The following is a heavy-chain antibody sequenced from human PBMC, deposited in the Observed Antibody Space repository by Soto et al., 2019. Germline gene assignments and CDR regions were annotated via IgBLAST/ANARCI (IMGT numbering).Heavy chain of an antibody. CDR2: ISAYNGNP. CDR3: SRVHTYYYESGSFEY. CDR1: GYTFTIYG. D-gene: IGHD3-22*01. Sequence: ASVKCSCTASGYTFTIYGVGWGRLAPEQGLEWMGWISAYNGNPNYAQNLQGRVTMTTDTSTSTAYMELSRLRSDDTAVYYCSRVHTYYYESGSFEYWGQGTLVTLSS. V-gene: IGHV1-18*01. J-gene: IGHJ4*02.